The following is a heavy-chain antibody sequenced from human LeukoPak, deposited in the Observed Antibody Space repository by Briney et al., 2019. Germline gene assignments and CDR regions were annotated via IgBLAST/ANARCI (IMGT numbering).Heavy chain of an antibody. J-gene: IGHJ5*02. D-gene: IGHD3-10*01. CDR3: ARLGYYYGSGSYYNEGWFDP. CDR2: IYPGDSDT. CDR1: GYSFTSYW. V-gene: IGHV5-51*01. Sequence: GESLKISCKGSGYSFTSYWIGWVRQMPGKGLEWMGIIYPGDSDTRYSPSFQGQVTISADKSIRTAYLQWSSLKASDTAMYYCARLGYYYGSGSYYNEGWFDPWGQGTLVTVSS.